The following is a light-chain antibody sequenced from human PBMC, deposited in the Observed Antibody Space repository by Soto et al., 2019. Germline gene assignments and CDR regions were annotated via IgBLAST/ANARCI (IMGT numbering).Light chain of an antibody. J-gene: IGLJ2*01. CDR2: RNN. V-gene: IGLV1-47*01. CDR3: AAWDDSLRGGV. CDR1: SSNIGNNY. Sequence: QSVLTQPPSVSATPGQQVTISCSGSSSNIGNNYVSWYQQLPGTAPKLLIYRNNQRPSGVPDRFSGSKSGTSASLAISGLRSEDEAGYYCAAWDDSLRGGVFGGGTKVTVL.